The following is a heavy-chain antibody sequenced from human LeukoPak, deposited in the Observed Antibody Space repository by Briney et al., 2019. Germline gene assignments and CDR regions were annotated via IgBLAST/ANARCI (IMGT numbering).Heavy chain of an antibody. CDR3: ARVRAGYCTSTSCYTGMDV. J-gene: IGHJ6*02. V-gene: IGHV3-30*03. CDR1: GFTFSSYG. D-gene: IGHD2-2*01. Sequence: GGSLRLSCAASGFTFSSYGMHWVRQAPGKGLEWVALISYDGSNEYYADSVRGRFTISRDYSKFTLYMQMNSLRAEDTAVYYCARVRAGYCTSTSCYTGMDVWGQGTTATVSS. CDR2: ISYDGSNE.